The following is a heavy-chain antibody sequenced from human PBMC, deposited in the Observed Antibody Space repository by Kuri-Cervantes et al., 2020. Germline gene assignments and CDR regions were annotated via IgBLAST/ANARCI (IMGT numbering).Heavy chain of an antibody. CDR1: GGTFSSYA. CDR3: MRGAMTTVSSPFFY. V-gene: IGHV1-69*05. J-gene: IGHJ4*02. D-gene: IGHD4-17*01. CDR2: IIPIFGTA. Sequence: SVKVSCKASGGTFSSYAISWVRQAPGQGLEWMGGIIPIFGTANYAQKFQGRVTITTDESTSTAYMELRNLRSDDTAVYYCMRGAMTTVSSPFFYWGQGTLVTVSS.